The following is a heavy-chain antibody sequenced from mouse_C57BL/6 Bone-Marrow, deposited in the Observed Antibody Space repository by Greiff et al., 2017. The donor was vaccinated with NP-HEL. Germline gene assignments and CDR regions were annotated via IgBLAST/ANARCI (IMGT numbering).Heavy chain of an antibody. CDR2: IHPNSGST. V-gene: IGHV1-64*01. CDR3: ARTRPTHCGSSLYYIDY. CDR1: GYTFTSYW. D-gene: IGHD1-1*01. Sequence: QVQLQQSGAELVKPGASVKLSCKASGYTFTSYWMHWVKQRPGQGLEWIGMIHPNSGSTNYNEKFKSKATLTVDKSSSTAYMQLSSLTSEDSAVYYCARTRPTHCGSSLYYIDYWGQGTTLTVSS. J-gene: IGHJ2*01.